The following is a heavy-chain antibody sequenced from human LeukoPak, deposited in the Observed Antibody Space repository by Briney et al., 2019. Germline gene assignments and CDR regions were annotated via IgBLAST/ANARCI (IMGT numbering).Heavy chain of an antibody. V-gene: IGHV3-33*08. CDR3: ARGSIAAAGTFNWFDP. J-gene: IGHJ5*02. D-gene: IGHD6-13*01. CDR1: GFTFSSYA. CDR2: IWYDGSNK. Sequence: PGGSLRLSCAASGFTFSSYAMSWVRQAPGKGLEWVAVIWYDGSNKYYADSVKGGFTISRDNSKNTLYLQMNSLRAEDTAVYYCARGSIAAAGTFNWFDPWGQGTLVTVSS.